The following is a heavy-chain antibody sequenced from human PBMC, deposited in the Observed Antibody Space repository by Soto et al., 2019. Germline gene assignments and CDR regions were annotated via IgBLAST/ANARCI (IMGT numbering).Heavy chain of an antibody. D-gene: IGHD3-10*01. V-gene: IGHV1-3*01. J-gene: IGHJ5*02. CDR3: ATSGITMVRGWFDP. CDR2: INAGNGNT. Sequence: ASVKVSCKASGYTFTSYAMHWVRQAPGQRLEWMGWINAGNGNTKYSQKFQGRVTITRDTSASTAYMELSSLRSEDTAVYYCATSGITMVRGWFDPWGQGTLVTVSS. CDR1: GYTFTSYA.